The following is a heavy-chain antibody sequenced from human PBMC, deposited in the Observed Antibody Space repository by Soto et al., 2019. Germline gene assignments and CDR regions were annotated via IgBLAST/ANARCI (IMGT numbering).Heavy chain of an antibody. CDR2: IHHSGRT. CDR1: GGSISSNNW. CDR3: ARWLYYYGLDV. D-gene: IGHD5-12*01. Sequence: PSETLSLTCAVSGGSISSNNWWSWVRQPPEKGLEWIGEIHHSGRTNYNPSLKARVTISVDKSKNQFSLNLSSVTAADTAVYYCARWLYYYGLDVWGQGTTVTVSS. V-gene: IGHV4-4*02. J-gene: IGHJ6*02.